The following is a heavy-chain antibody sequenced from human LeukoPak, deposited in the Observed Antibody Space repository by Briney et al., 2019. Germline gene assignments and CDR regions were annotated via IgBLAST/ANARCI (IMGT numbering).Heavy chain of an antibody. CDR2: INTDGSST. CDR3: ARESSLPETNYYYMDV. D-gene: IGHD1-14*01. J-gene: IGHJ6*03. Sequence: GGSLRLSCAASGFTFSSYWMHWVRQAPGKGLVWVSRINTDGSSTSYADSVKGRFTISRDNAKNTLYPQMNSLRAEDTAVYYCARESSLPETNYYYMDVWGKGTTVTVSS. CDR1: GFTFSSYW. V-gene: IGHV3-74*01.